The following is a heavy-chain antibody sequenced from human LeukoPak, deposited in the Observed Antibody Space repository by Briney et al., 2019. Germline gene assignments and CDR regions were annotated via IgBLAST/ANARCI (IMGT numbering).Heavy chain of an antibody. J-gene: IGHJ4*02. Sequence: ASVKVSCKASGYTFTSYGISWVRQAPGQGLEWMGWINPNSGGTNYAHKFQGRVTMTRDTSISAAYMELSRLGSDDTAVYYCARVAGGDWYYFDFWGQGTLVTVSS. V-gene: IGHV1-2*07. CDR1: GYTFTSYG. CDR2: INPNSGGT. CDR3: ARVAGGDWYYFDF. D-gene: IGHD2-21*02.